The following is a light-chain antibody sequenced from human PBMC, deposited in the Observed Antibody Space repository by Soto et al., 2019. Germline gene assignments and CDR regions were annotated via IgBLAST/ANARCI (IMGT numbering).Light chain of an antibody. V-gene: IGKV3D-20*01. CDR2: DAS. CDR3: QQYGTATIT. J-gene: IGKJ5*01. Sequence: DTVLTQSPATLSLSPGGTATVSGRDGPIRRNLAWYQQTPGTAPRLLVSDASSRETGIPERFSGSAAGTDCTRTISRLEHEDPAMAYCQQYGTATITFGQGTRLEIK. CDR1: PIRRN.